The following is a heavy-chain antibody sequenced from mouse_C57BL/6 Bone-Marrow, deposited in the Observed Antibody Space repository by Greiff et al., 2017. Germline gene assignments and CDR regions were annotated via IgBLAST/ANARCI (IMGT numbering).Heavy chain of an antibody. CDR1: GYTFTDYY. Sequence: EVQLQQSGPELVKPGASVKISCKASGYTFTDYYMNWVKQSHGKSLEWIGYINPNNGGTSYNQKFKGKATLTVDKSSSTAYMELRSLTSEDSAVYYCARASIYYYGSFAYWGQGTLVTVSA. CDR3: ARASIYYYGSFAY. D-gene: IGHD1-1*01. J-gene: IGHJ3*01. CDR2: INPNNGGT. V-gene: IGHV1-26*01.